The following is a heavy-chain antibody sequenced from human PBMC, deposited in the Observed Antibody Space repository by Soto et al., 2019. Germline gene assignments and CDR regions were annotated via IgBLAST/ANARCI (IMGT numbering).Heavy chain of an antibody. D-gene: IGHD6-6*01. Sequence: QLQLQESGPGLVKPSETLSLTCTVSGGSVSSSGRYWGWIRQSPEKGLEWIGSVHNSGSTYYSPSLKSRVTISVDTSKNQFSLNLRSVTAADTAVYYCARGLSSPSAAGLWSQGTLVIVSS. J-gene: IGHJ4*02. CDR2: VHNSGST. CDR3: ARGLSSPSAAGL. CDR1: GGSVSSSGRY. V-gene: IGHV4-39*02.